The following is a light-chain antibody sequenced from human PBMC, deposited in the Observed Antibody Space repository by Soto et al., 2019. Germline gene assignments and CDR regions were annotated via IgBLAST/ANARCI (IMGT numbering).Light chain of an antibody. J-gene: IGKJ1*01. CDR1: QSISSSY. CDR2: GAS. CDR3: DQSGGSPRT. V-gene: IGKV3-20*01. Sequence: EIVLTQSPGTLSLSPGERATLSCRATQSISSSYLAWYQQKPGQAPRLLIYGASSRATGIPHRFSGSGSGTDLSITISRLDPEFFALYYCDQSGGSPRTFGQGAKGEIK.